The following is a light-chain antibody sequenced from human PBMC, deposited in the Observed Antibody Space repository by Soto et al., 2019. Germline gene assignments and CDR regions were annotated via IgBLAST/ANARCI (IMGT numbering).Light chain of an antibody. V-gene: IGKV3-15*01. CDR3: QQYNNWPPLT. Sequence: EIVMTQSPATLSVSPGERATLSCRASQSVSSNLAWYQQKPGQAPRLLIYGASTRATGIPARFSGSGSGTEFTLTLSRLQSEDFAVYYCQQYNNWPPLTFGPGTKVDIK. J-gene: IGKJ3*01. CDR2: GAS. CDR1: QSVSSN.